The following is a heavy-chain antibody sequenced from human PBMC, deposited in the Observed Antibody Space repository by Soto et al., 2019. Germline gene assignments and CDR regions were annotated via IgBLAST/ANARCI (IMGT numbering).Heavy chain of an antibody. D-gene: IGHD6-6*01. CDR3: ARDGSSSPESIY. J-gene: IGHJ4*02. CDR2: ISSTSYTI. Sequence: EVQLVESGGGLVQPGGSLRLSCAASGFTFSTYSMNWVRQAPGKGLEWVSYISSTSYTIYYADSVKGRFTISRHNAKNSLYLQMDSLRDEDTAVYYCARDGSSSPESIYWGKGTLVTVSS. V-gene: IGHV3-48*02. CDR1: GFTFSTYS.